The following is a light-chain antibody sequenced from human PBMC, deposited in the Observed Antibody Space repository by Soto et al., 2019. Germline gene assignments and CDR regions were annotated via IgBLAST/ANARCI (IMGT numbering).Light chain of an antibody. Sequence: EIVLTQSPSTLSLSPGERATLSCGASQSVSSYLAWYQQKPGQAPRLLIYDASNRATGIPARFSGSGSGTDFTLTISSLEPEDFAVYYCQQRSNWPPLFTFGPGTKVDIK. CDR2: DAS. V-gene: IGKV3-11*01. CDR1: QSVSSY. CDR3: QQRSNWPPLFT. J-gene: IGKJ3*01.